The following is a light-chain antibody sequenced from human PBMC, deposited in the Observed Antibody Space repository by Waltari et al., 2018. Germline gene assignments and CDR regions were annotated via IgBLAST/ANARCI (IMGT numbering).Light chain of an antibody. CDR2: QDD. CDR3: QAWGDSVAV. Sequence: SYELTQPPSVSVFPGQTASIACSGDRLGEKKTFWYQMKPGQSPQLLMFQDDRRPSGIPERFSGSNAGNTATLTISGTQAMDEADYYCQAWGDSVAVFGGGTKLTVL. CDR1: RLGEKK. J-gene: IGLJ2*01. V-gene: IGLV3-1*01.